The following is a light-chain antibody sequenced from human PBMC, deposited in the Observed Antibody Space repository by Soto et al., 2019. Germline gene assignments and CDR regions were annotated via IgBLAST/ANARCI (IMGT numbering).Light chain of an antibody. Sequence: EIVLTQSPGTLSLSPGERATLSCRASQSVSSSYLAWYQQKPGQAPRLLIYDTSSRATGIPDRFSGSGSGTDFNLAISRLEPEDFAVYYCQPCGSSPSFGQGTKVELK. J-gene: IGKJ1*01. CDR3: QPCGSSPS. V-gene: IGKV3-20*01. CDR2: DTS. CDR1: QSVSSSY.